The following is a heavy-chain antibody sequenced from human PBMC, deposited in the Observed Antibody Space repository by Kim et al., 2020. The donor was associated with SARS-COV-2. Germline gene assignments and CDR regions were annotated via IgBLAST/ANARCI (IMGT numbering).Heavy chain of an antibody. CDR1: GYTFTSYG. CDR2: ISAYNGNT. V-gene: IGHV1-18*01. J-gene: IGHJ4*02. CDR3: ARDYGSGPASSYVY. Sequence: ASVKVSCKASGYTFTSYGISWVRQAPGQGLEWMGWISAYNGNTNYAQKLQGRVTMTTDTSTSTAYMELRSLRSDDTAVYYCARDYGSGPASSYVYWGQGTLVTVSS. D-gene: IGHD6-19*01.